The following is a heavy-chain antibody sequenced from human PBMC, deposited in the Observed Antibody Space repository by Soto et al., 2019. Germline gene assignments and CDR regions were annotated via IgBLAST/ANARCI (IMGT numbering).Heavy chain of an antibody. CDR2: ISAYNGNT. CDR3: ARYGVPAVPAAISWFDP. D-gene: IGHD2-2*02. Sequence: ASVEVSCKASGYTFTSYGISWVRQAPGQGLEWMGWISAYNGNTNYAQKLQGRVTMTTDTSTSTAYMELRSLRSDDTAVYYCARYGVPAVPAAISWFDPWGQGTLVTVSS. CDR1: GYTFTSYG. J-gene: IGHJ5*02. V-gene: IGHV1-18*01.